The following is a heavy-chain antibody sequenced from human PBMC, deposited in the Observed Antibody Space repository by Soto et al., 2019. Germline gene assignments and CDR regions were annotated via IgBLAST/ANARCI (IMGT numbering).Heavy chain of an antibody. CDR3: ARGGTIFGVVRDYYYYYMDV. CDR2: VNPNSGGR. Sequence: GASVKVSCKASGYTFTGYYMHLVRQTPGQGLEWMGWVNPNSGGRNYAQKFQGWVTMTRDTSISTAYMELSRLRSDDTAVYYCARGGTIFGVVRDYYYYYMDVWGKGTTVTVSS. D-gene: IGHD3-3*01. CDR1: GYTFTGYY. V-gene: IGHV1-2*04. J-gene: IGHJ6*03.